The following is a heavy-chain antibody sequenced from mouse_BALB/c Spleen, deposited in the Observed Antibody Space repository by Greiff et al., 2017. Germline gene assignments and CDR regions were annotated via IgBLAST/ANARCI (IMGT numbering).Heavy chain of an antibody. D-gene: IGHD1-1*01. CDR3: ARDYYYGSSWYFDV. CDR2: IWAGGST. V-gene: IGHV2-9*02. CDR1: GFSLTSYG. J-gene: IGHJ1*01. Sequence: VKVVESGPGLVAPSQSLSITCTVSGFSLTSYGVHWVRQPPGKGLEWLGVIWAGGSTNYNSALMSRLSISKDNSKSQVFLKMNSLQTDDTAMYYCARDYYYGSSWYFDVWGAGTTVTVSS.